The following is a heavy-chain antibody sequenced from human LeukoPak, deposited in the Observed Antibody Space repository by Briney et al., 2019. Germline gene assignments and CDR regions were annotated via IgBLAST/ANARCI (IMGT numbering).Heavy chain of an antibody. Sequence: SVKVSCKAPGGTFSSYAISWVRQAPGQGLEWTGRIIPIFGTANYAQKFQGRVTITTDESTSTAYMELSSLRSEDTAVYYCARDPHMERGLDPWGQGTLVTVSS. J-gene: IGHJ5*02. CDR2: IIPIFGTA. CDR3: ARDPHMERGLDP. D-gene: IGHD2-21*01. V-gene: IGHV1-69*05. CDR1: GGTFSSYA.